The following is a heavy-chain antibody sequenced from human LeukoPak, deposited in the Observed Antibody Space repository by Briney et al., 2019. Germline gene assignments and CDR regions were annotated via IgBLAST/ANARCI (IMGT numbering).Heavy chain of an antibody. D-gene: IGHD5-18*01. Sequence: SETLSLTCTVSGGSISSYYWSWIRQPPGKGLEWIGYIYISGSTNYNPSLKSRVTISVDTSKNQFSLKLSSVTAADTAVYYCARETAHDAFDIWGQGTMVTVSS. CDR1: GGSISSYY. CDR3: ARETAHDAFDI. CDR2: IYISGST. V-gene: IGHV4-4*09. J-gene: IGHJ3*02.